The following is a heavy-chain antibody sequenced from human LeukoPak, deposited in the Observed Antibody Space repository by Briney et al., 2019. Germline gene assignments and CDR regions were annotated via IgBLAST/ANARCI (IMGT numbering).Heavy chain of an antibody. Sequence: ASVKVSCKASGYTFTSYAMNWVRQAPGQGPEWMGWINTDTGNPTYAQGFTGRFVFSLDTSVSTAYLQISSLKAEDTAVYYCARYRGDSGSFYYFNYWGQGTLVTVSS. J-gene: IGHJ4*02. CDR1: GYTFTSYA. D-gene: IGHD3-10*01. CDR2: INTDTGNP. V-gene: IGHV7-4-1*02. CDR3: ARYRGDSGSFYYFNY.